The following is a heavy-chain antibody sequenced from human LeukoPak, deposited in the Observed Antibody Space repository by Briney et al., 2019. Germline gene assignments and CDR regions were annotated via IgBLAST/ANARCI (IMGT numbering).Heavy chain of an antibody. Sequence: PGGSPRLSCAAPGFTFSRYWMHWVRRAPGKGLGWVSRINTDGSSTSYADSVKGRFTNSRDNAKNTLYLQMNSLRAEDTAVYYCAKDKMAGEYYFDYWGQGTLVTVSS. D-gene: IGHD5-24*01. CDR3: AKDKMAGEYYFDY. J-gene: IGHJ4*02. CDR2: INTDGSST. V-gene: IGHV3-74*01. CDR1: GFTFSRYW.